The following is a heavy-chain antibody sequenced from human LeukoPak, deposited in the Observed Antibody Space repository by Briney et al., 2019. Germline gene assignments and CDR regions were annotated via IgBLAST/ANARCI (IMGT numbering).Heavy chain of an antibody. D-gene: IGHD5-18*01. CDR1: GFTFSSYG. J-gene: IGHJ4*02. CDR3: AKSSGIQLWLHFDY. CDR2: ISYDESNK. Sequence: GRSLRLSCAASGFTFSSYGMHWVRQAPGKGREWVAVISYDESNKYYADSVKGRFTISRDNSKNTLYLQMNSLRAEDTAVYYCAKSSGIQLWLHFDYGGQGTLVTVYS. V-gene: IGHV3-30*18.